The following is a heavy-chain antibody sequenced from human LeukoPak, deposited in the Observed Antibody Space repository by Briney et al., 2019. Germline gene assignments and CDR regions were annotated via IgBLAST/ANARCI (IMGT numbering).Heavy chain of an antibody. CDR1: GGSISSSSYY. CDR3: ARTLAVPSSTFGMDV. J-gene: IGHJ6*02. CDR2: IYYSGST. V-gene: IGHV4-39*07. Sequence: SETLSLTCTVSGGSISSSSYYWGWIRQPPGKGLEWIGSIYYSGSTYYNPSLKSRVTISVDTSKNQFSLKLSSVTAADTAVYYCARTLAVPSSTFGMDVWGQGTTVTVSS. D-gene: IGHD6-19*01.